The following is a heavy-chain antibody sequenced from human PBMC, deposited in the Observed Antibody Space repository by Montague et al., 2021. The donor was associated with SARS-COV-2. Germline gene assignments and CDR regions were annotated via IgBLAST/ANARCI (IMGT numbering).Heavy chain of an antibody. J-gene: IGHJ4*02. CDR3: ARTRENNTSCRPNDLGV. CDR1: GFSLTTSAMC. CDR2: IDWDGDE. V-gene: IGHV2-70*11. D-gene: IGHD2-2*01. Sequence: PALVKPTQTLTLTCTFSGFSLTTSAMCVSWIRQPPGKALEWLARIDWDGDEHYSPSLKSRLTITKDTSKDQVVLTMTNMDPADTATYYCARTRENNTSCRPNDLGVWGQGTLVTVSS.